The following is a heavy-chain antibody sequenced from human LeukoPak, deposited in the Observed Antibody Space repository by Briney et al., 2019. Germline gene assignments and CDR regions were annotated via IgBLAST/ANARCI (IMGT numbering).Heavy chain of an antibody. CDR1: GGSFSGYY. V-gene: IGHV4-34*01. CDR2: INHSGST. Sequence: SETLSLTCAVYGGSFSGYYWSWIRQPPGKGLEWIGEINHSGSTNYNPSLKSRVTISVDTSKNQFSLKLSSVTAADTSVYYCARQEAAVLFFQHWGQGTLVTVSS. D-gene: IGHD6-13*01. J-gene: IGHJ1*01. CDR3: ARQEAAVLFFQH.